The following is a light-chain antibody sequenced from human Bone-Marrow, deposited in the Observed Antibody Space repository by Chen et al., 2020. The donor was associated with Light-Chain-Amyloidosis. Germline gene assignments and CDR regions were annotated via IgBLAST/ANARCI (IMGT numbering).Light chain of an antibody. J-gene: IGLJ1*01. CDR2: AVT. Sequence: QSALTQPASVSGSPGQSITISCTGTSSDVGGDNHVSWYQQHPDQAPKLMIYAVTNRPSWVPDRFSGSKSDNTASLTISGLQTEDEADYFCSSYTITNTLVFGSGTRVTVL. CDR1: SSDVGGDNH. CDR3: SSYTITNTLV. V-gene: IGLV2-14*01.